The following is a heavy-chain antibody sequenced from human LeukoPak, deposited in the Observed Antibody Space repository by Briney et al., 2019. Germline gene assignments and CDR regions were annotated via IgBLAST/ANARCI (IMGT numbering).Heavy chain of an antibody. D-gene: IGHD2-2*01. CDR1: GFTFSSYW. CDR2: INTDGSTT. V-gene: IGHV3-74*01. Sequence: GGSLRLSCAASGFTFSSYWMHWVRQAPGEGLVWVSRINTDGSTTSYADSVKGRFTISRDNAKNTLYLQMNSLRAEDTAVYYCAREAASWGYCSSTSCIRGVDYWGQGTLVTVSS. CDR3: AREAASWGYCSSTSCIRGVDY. J-gene: IGHJ4*02.